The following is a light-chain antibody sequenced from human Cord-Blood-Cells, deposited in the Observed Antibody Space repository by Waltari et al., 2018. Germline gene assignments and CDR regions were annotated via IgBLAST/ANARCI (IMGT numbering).Light chain of an antibody. CDR1: QSVNSY. J-gene: IGKJ4*01. CDR3: QQRSNWPPLT. CDR2: DAS. Sequence: EIVLTQSPATLSLYPGERATLSCRASQSVNSYLAWYQQKTGQAPRLLIYDASNRATGIPARFSGSGSWTDFTLTISSLEPEDFAVYYCQQRSNWPPLTFGGGTKVEIK. V-gene: IGKV3-11*01.